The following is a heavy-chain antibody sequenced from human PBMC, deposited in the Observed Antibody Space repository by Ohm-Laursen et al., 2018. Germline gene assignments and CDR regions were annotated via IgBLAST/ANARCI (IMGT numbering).Heavy chain of an antibody. CDR2: INPSGGST. V-gene: IGHV1-46*01. J-gene: IGHJ4*02. Sequence: ASVKVSCNASGYTFTSYYIHWVRQAPGQGLEWMGIINPSGGSTKYAQKFQGRVTMTRDTSTSTVYMELSSLRSEDTAVYYCARDLGLVGTNWGYYFNYWGQGTLVTVSS. CDR3: ARDLGLVGTNWGYYFNY. D-gene: IGHD7-27*01. CDR1: GYTFTSYY.